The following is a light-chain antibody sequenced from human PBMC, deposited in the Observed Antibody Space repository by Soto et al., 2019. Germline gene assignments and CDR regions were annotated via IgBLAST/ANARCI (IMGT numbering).Light chain of an antibody. J-gene: IGKJ2*01. CDR1: QSISGE. Sequence: EIVMTQSPATLSVSPGERATLSCRASQSISGELAWYQQRPGQPPRLLIYGVSTSDTGVPAIFSGSGSGSDCTLTSSGLQSEDLAVYYCQRGHDWPLTFGQGTRLDI. CDR2: GVS. V-gene: IGKV3-15*01. CDR3: QRGHDWPLT.